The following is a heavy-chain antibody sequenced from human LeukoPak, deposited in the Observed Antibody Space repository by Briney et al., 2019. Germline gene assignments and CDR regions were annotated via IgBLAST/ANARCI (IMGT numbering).Heavy chain of an antibody. V-gene: IGHV1-69*06. CDR2: IIPIFGTA. Sequence: EASVKVSCKASGGTFSSYAISWVRQAPGQGLEWMGGIIPIFGTANYAQKFQGRVTITADKSTSTAYMELSSLRSEDTAVYYCARGSGSYYHDYWGQGTLVTVSS. CDR3: ARGSGSYYHDY. D-gene: IGHD1-26*01. J-gene: IGHJ4*02. CDR1: GGTFSSYA.